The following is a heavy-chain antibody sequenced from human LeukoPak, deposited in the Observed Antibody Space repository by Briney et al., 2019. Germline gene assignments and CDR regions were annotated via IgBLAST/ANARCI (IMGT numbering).Heavy chain of an antibody. J-gene: IGHJ2*01. CDR2: INWNGGST. CDR3: ARQYSDILTGYHRGELYWYFDL. CDR1: GFTFDDYG. D-gene: IGHD3-9*01. V-gene: IGHV3-20*04. Sequence: GGSLRLSCAASGFTFDDYGMSWVRQVPGKGLEWVSGINWNGGSTGNADSVKGRFTISRDNAKNSLYLQMNSLRGEDTAVYYCARQYSDILTGYHRGELYWYFDLWGRGTLVTVSS.